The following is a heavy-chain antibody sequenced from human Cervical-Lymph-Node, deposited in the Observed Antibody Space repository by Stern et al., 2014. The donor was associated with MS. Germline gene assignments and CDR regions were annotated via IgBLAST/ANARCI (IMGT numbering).Heavy chain of an antibody. CDR3: TRARRGLDY. J-gene: IGHJ4*02. CDR2: ISSTSTYI. CDR1: GFTFRNYT. V-gene: IGHV3-21*01. Sequence: EVQLVESGGGLVKPGGSLRLSCAVSGFTFRNYTMNWVRQAPGRGLEWVSSISSTSTYIYYADSVKGRFTISRDNAKNSLYLQMNSLRAEDTAVYYCTRARRGLDYWGQGTLVTVSS.